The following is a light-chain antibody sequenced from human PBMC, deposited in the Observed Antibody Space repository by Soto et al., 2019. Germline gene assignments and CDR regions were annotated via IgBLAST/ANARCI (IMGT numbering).Light chain of an antibody. CDR3: QQRSSWPIT. J-gene: IGKJ5*01. CDR1: QSVISH. CDR2: DAS. Sequence: EIVLTQSPATLSLSPGERATLSCRDSQSVISHLVWYQQKPGQAPRIIISDASNRETGIPARFSGSGSGTEFTLTINSLETEDFAVYYCQQRSSWPITFGQGTRLEIK. V-gene: IGKV3-11*01.